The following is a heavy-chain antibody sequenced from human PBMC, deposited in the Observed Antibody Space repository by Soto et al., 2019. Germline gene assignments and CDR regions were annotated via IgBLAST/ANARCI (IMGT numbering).Heavy chain of an antibody. J-gene: IGHJ4*02. D-gene: IGHD2-21*02. CDR2: IIPIFGTA. CDR3: ARGGRAVVTAPPFDY. V-gene: IGHV1-69*13. CDR1: GGTFSSYA. Sequence: SVKVSCKASGGTFSSYAISWVRQAPGQGLEWMGGIIPIFGTANYAQKFQGRVTITADESTSTAYMELSSLRSEDTAVYYCARGGRAVVTAPPFDYWGQGTLVTVSS.